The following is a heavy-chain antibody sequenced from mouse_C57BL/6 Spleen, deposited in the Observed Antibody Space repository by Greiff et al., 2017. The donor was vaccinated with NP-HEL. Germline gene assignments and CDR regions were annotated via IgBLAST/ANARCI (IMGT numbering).Heavy chain of an antibody. D-gene: IGHD2-3*01. CDR3: ARYSRDGYSWYFDV. CDR1: GFTFTDYY. CDR2: IRNKANGYTT. V-gene: IGHV7-3*01. Sequence: EVQLVESGGGLVQPGGSLSLSCAASGFTFTDYYMSWVRQPPGKALEWLGFIRNKANGYTTEYSASVKGRFTISRDNSQSILYLQMNALRAEDSATYYCARYSRDGYSWYFDVWGTGTTVTVSS. J-gene: IGHJ1*03.